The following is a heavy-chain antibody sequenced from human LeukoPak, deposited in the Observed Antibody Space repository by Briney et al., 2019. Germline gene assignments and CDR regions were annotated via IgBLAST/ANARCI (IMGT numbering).Heavy chain of an antibody. CDR2: IYYSGST. CDR3: AKEKSPSGAFDI. CDR1: GGSFSGYY. D-gene: IGHD3-10*01. J-gene: IGHJ3*02. Sequence: PSETLSLTCAVYGGSFSGYYWSWIRQPPGKGLEWIGYIYYSGSTNYNPSLKSRVTISVDTSKNQFSLKLSSVTAADTAVYYCAKEKSPSGAFDIWGQGTMVTVSS. V-gene: IGHV4-59*01.